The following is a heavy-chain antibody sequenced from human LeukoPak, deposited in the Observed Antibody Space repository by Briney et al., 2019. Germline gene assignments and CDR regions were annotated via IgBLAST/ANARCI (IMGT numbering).Heavy chain of an antibody. CDR3: ARDSTWRLDY. J-gene: IGHJ4*02. Sequence: PGGSLRLSCTASGFTFSSHWMTWVRQPQGKGLEWVANIKEDGSVKYYVDSVKGRFTISRDNTKNALYLQMNSLRADDTAVYFCARDSTWRLDYWGQGTLITVSS. CDR2: IKEDGSVK. CDR1: GFTFSSHW. D-gene: IGHD5-12*01. V-gene: IGHV3-7*03.